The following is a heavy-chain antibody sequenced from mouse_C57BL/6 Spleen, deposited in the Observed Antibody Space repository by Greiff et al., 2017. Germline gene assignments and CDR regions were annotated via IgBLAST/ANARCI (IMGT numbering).Heavy chain of an antibody. V-gene: IGHV1-19*01. D-gene: IGHD2-4*01. CDR2: INPYNGGT. CDR1: GYTFTDYY. CDR3: ARRDYDAYYFDY. Sequence: VQLQQSGPVLVKPGASVKMSCKASGYTFTDYYMNWVKQSHGKSLEWIGVINPYNGGTSYNQKFKGKATLTVDKSSSTAYMELNSLTSEDSAVYYCARRDYDAYYFDYWGQGTTLTVSS. J-gene: IGHJ2*01.